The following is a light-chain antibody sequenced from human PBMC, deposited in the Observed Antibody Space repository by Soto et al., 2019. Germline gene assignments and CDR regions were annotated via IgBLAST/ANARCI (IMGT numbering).Light chain of an antibody. CDR1: QSVSID. V-gene: IGKV3-15*01. J-gene: IGKJ1*01. CDR2: GAS. Sequence: ELVMTQSPATLSVSPGEIATLSCRVRQSVSIDSAWYQQTPGQAPRLLIYGASTRATGIPVMFSGSAFGTEFTLTISSLQSEEFTVYYCQQYNKWPLTFGQGTKVDSK. CDR3: QQYNKWPLT.